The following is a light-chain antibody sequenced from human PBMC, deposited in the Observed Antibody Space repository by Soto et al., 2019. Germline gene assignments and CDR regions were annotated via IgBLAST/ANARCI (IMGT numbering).Light chain of an antibody. CDR1: QNIYTN. Sequence: EIVMTQSPATLSVSPGERATLSCRASQNIYTNLAWYQQKPGQAPRLLIYDASTRATGIPARFSGSGSGTEFTLSISSLQSEDFALYYCQQYNNWPPFTFGQGTRLDIK. V-gene: IGKV3-15*01. CDR3: QQYNNWPPFT. J-gene: IGKJ5*01. CDR2: DAS.